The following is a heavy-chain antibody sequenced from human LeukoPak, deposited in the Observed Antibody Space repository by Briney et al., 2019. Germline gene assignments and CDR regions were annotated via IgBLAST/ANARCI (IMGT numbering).Heavy chain of an antibody. Sequence: GRSLRLSCAASGFTFSSYGMHWVRQAPGKGLEWVAVIWYDGSNKFYADSVKGRFTISRDDSKNTLYLQMNSLRAEDTAVYYCARVAVPQGYYYYGMDVWGQGTTVTVSS. J-gene: IGHJ6*02. CDR1: GFTFSSYG. V-gene: IGHV3-33*01. CDR2: IWYDGSNK. D-gene: IGHD3-10*01. CDR3: ARVAVPQGYYYYGMDV.